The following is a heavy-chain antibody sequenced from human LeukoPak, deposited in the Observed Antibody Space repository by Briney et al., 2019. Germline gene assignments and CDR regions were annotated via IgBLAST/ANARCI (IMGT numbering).Heavy chain of an antibody. CDR2: IYSGGST. CDR1: GFTVSSNY. D-gene: IGHD5-18*01. CDR3: AREIRGYSYGGYFDY. J-gene: IGHJ4*02. V-gene: IGHV3-53*01. Sequence: GGSLRLSCAASGFTVSSNYMSWVRQAPGKGLEWVSVIYSGGSTYYADSVKGRFTISRDNSKNTLYLQTNSLRAEDTAVYYCAREIRGYSYGGYFDYWGQGTLVTVSS.